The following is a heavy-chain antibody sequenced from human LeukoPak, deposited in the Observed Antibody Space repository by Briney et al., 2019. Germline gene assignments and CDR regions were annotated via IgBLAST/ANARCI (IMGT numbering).Heavy chain of an antibody. J-gene: IGHJ4*02. Sequence: ETLSLTCTVSGGSISSYYWSWIRQPPGKGLEWIGYIYYSGSTNYNPSLKSRVTISVDTSKNQFSLKLSSVTAADTAVYYCARAITWGSYFDYWGQGTLVTVSS. CDR1: GGSISSYY. CDR2: IYYSGST. D-gene: IGHD5-12*01. CDR3: ARAITWGSYFDY. V-gene: IGHV4-59*01.